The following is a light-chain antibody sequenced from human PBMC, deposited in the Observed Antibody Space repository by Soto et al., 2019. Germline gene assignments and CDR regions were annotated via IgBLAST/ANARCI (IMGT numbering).Light chain of an antibody. Sequence: DIQMTQSPSSLSASVGDRVTITCRASQSISSYLNWYQQKPGKAPTLLIYAASSLQSGVPSRFSGSGSGTDFTLTISSPQPEDFATYYCQQSYSTPRTFGQGTKVDIK. CDR3: QQSYSTPRT. V-gene: IGKV1-39*01. J-gene: IGKJ1*01. CDR2: AAS. CDR1: QSISSY.